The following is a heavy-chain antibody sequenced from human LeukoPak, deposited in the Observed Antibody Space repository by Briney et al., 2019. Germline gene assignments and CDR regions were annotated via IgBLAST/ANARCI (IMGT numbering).Heavy chain of an antibody. CDR3: AKDPHRYYSSTSCRNFDY. Sequence: QSGGSLRLSCAASGFTFSSYGMHWVRQAPGKGLEWVAVISYDGSNKYYADSVKGRFTISRDNSKNTLYLQMNSLRAEDTAVYYCAKDPHRYYSSTSCRNFDYWGQGTLVTVSS. CDR1: GFTFSSYG. J-gene: IGHJ4*02. CDR2: ISYDGSNK. D-gene: IGHD2-2*01. V-gene: IGHV3-30*18.